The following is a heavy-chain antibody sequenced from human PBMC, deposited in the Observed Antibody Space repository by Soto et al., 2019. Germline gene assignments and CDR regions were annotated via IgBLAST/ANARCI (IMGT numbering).Heavy chain of an antibody. J-gene: IGHJ4*02. D-gene: IGHD3-22*01. Sequence: GGSLRLSCAASGFTFSSYGMHWVRQAPGKGLEWVAVISYDGSNKYYADSVKGRFTISRDNSKNTLYLQMNSLGAEDTAVYYCAKAHYYYDSSGYYPIDYWGQGTLVTVSS. CDR3: AKAHYYYDSSGYYPIDY. V-gene: IGHV3-30*18. CDR1: GFTFSSYG. CDR2: ISYDGSNK.